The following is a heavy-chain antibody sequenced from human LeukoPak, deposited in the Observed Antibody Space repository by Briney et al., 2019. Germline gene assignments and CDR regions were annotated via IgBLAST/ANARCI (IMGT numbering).Heavy chain of an antibody. CDR3: ARNTQGTPGC. J-gene: IGHJ4*02. CDR1: GFTFSSSS. D-gene: IGHD2-15*01. CDR2: ISGSSSTI. Sequence: PGGSLRLSCVVSGFTFSSSSMNWVRQAPGKGLEWVSYISGSSSTIYYADSVKGRFTISRDNAKNSLYLQMNSLRDEDTAVYYCARNTQGTPGCWGQGTLVTVSS. V-gene: IGHV3-48*02.